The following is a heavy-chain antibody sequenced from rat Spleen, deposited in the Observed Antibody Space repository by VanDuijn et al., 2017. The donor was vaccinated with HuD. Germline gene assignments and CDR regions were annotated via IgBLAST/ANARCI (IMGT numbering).Heavy chain of an antibody. V-gene: IGHV5-7*01. CDR2: ISYDGGST. CDR3: ATTPGRPFAY. D-gene: IGHD5-1*01. J-gene: IGHJ3*01. CDR1: GFTFSDHN. Sequence: EVQLVESGGGLVQPGRSLKLSCAASGFTFSDHNMAWVRQAPRKGLEWVATISYDGGSTYYRDSVKDRFTISRDNAKSTLYLQMDSLRSEDTATYSCATTPGRPFAYWGQGTLVTVSS.